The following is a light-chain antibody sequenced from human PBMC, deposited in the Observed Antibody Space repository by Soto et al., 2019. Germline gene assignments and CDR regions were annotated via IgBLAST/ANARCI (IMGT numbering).Light chain of an antibody. CDR3: QQRGNRPPTFT. J-gene: IGKJ5*01. CDR1: QSVGKY. CDR2: DAS. Sequence: EIVLPQSPATLSLSPGERATLSCRASQSVGKYLVWYQQKPGQAPRLLIYDASNRATGIPARFSGSGSGTDFTLTISSLEPEDFAVYYCQQRGNRPPTFTFGQGTRLEIK. V-gene: IGKV3-11*01.